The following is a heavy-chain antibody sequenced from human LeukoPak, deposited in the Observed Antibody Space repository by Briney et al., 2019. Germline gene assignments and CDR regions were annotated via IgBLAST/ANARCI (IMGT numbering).Heavy chain of an antibody. CDR2: INNDGSNK. CDR3: ARGDRYAVTVAVSEHFDH. J-gene: IGHJ4*02. D-gene: IGHD2-21*02. Sequence: PGGSLRLSCAASGFTFSRYWMNWVRQAPGKGLEWVANINNDGSNKYYVDSVRGRFTISRDNAKNSLSLQVNILTVNDTAVYYCARGDRYAVTVAVSEHFDHWGQRTLVTVS. CDR1: GFTFSRYW. V-gene: IGHV3-7*01.